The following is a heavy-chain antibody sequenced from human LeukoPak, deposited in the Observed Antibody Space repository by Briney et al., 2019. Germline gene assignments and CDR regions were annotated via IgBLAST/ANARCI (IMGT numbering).Heavy chain of an antibody. CDR3: ARVYGYYYYYVDV. CDR1: GDSISTSSYY. J-gene: IGHJ6*03. CDR2: IYYTGST. D-gene: IGHD4-17*01. V-gene: IGHV4-39*07. Sequence: SETLSLTCTVSGDSISTSSYYWGWIRQPPRKGLEWIGSIYYTGSTYYNPSLKSRVTISVDTSKNQFSLKLSSVTAADTAVYYCARVYGYYYYYVDVWGKGTTVTVSS.